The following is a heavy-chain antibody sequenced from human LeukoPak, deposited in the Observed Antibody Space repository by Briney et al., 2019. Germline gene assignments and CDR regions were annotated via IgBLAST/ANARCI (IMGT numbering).Heavy chain of an antibody. CDR2: MNPNSGNT. CDR3: ARLLGYCSSTSCYGAFDI. D-gene: IGHD2-2*01. J-gene: IGHJ3*02. CDR1: GYTLTSYD. V-gene: IGHV1-8*01. Sequence: ASVKVSCKASGYTLTSYDINWVRQATGQGLEWMGWMNPNSGNTGYAQKFQGRVTMTRNTSISTAYMELSSLRSEDTAVYYCARLLGYCSSTSCYGAFDIWGQGTMVTVSS.